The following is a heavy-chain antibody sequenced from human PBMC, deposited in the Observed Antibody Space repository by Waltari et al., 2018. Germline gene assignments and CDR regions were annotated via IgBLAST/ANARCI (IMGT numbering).Heavy chain of an antibody. Sequence: EVQLLESGGGLVQPGGSLRLSCAASGFTFSSYAMSWVRQAPGKGLEWVSASSGSGGSTYYADSVKGRFTISRDNSKNTLYLQMNSLRAEDTAVYYCAKDGEAAAGTGYYFDYWGQGTLVTVSS. V-gene: IGHV3-23*01. CDR3: AKDGEAAAGTGYYFDY. D-gene: IGHD6-13*01. CDR1: GFTFSSYA. CDR2: SSGSGGST. J-gene: IGHJ4*02.